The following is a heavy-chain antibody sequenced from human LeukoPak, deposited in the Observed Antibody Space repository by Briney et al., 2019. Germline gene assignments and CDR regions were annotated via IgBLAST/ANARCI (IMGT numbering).Heavy chain of an antibody. J-gene: IGHJ3*02. D-gene: IGHD6-19*01. CDR2: INTDGSIT. Sequence: PGGSLRLSCAASGFTFSTYWMHWVRQAPGKGLLWVSRINTDGSITNYADSVKGRFTISRDNAKNTLYLQMNSLRAEDTAVYYCAGYSSGWFGAFHIWGQGTMVTVSS. CDR3: AGYSSGWFGAFHI. V-gene: IGHV3-74*01. CDR1: GFTFSTYW.